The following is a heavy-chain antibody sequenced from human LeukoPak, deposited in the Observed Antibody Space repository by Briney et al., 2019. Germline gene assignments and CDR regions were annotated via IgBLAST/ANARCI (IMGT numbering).Heavy chain of an antibody. CDR1: GYTFTSYG. V-gene: IGHV1-18*01. CDR2: ISAYNGNT. Sequence: ASVKVSRKASGYTFTSYGISWVRQAPGQGLEWMGWISAYNGNTNYAQKLQGRVTMTTDTSTSTAYMELRSLRSDDTAVYYCARDIPEYYYDSSGYYYFDYWGQGTLVTVSS. J-gene: IGHJ4*02. D-gene: IGHD3-22*01. CDR3: ARDIPEYYYDSSGYYYFDY.